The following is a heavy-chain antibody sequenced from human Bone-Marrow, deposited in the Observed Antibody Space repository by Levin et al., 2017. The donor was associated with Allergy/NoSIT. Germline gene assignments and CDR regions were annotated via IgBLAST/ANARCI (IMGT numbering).Heavy chain of an antibody. CDR1: GYTFTSYA. D-gene: IGHD4-17*01. V-gene: IGHV7-4-1*02. CDR2: INTNTGNP. CDR3: ARDMASDSGDSLWYFDL. J-gene: IGHJ2*01. Sequence: ASVKVSCKASGYTFTSYAMNWVRQAPGQGLEWMGWINTNTGNPTYAQGFTGRFVFSLDTSVSTAYLQISSLKAEDTAVYYCARDMASDSGDSLWYFDLWGRGTLVTVSS.